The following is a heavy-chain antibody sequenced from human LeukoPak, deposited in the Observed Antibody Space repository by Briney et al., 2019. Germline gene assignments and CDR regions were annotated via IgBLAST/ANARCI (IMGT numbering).Heavy chain of an antibody. CDR3: ARVEYSSSWYAGNWFDP. CDR2: IYTSEST. V-gene: IGHV4-61*02. D-gene: IGHD6-13*01. CDR1: GGSISSGSYY. J-gene: IGHJ5*02. Sequence: SETLSLTCTVSGGSISSGSYYWSWIRQPAGKGLEWIGRIYTSESTNYNPSLKSRVTISVDTSKNQFSLKLSSVTAADTAVYYCARVEYSSSWYAGNWFDPWGQGTLVTVSS.